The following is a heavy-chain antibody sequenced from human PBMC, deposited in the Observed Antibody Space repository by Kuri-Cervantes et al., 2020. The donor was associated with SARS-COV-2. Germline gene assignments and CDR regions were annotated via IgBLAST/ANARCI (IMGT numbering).Heavy chain of an antibody. CDR2: ISYDGSNK. CDR1: GFTFSSYG. D-gene: IGHD1-26*01. V-gene: IGHV3-30*18. J-gene: IGHJ4*02. Sequence: GESLKISCAASGFTFSSYGMHWVRQAPGKWLEWVAVISYDGSNKYYADSVKGRFTISRDNSKNTLYLQMNSLRAEDTAVYYCAKGYSGSYTAHMETHRAFDYWGQGTLVTVSS. CDR3: AKGYSGSYTAHMETHRAFDY.